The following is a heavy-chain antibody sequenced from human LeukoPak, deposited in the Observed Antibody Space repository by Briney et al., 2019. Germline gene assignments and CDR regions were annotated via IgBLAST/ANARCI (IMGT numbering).Heavy chain of an antibody. CDR3: ARALVRWLGPTYFDY. Sequence: SETLSLTCAVYGGSFSGYYWSWIRQPPGNGLEWIGEINHSGSTNYNPSLKSRVTISVDTSKNQFSLKLSSVTAADTAVYYCARALVRWLGPTYFDYWGQGTLVTVSS. V-gene: IGHV4-34*01. CDR2: INHSGST. D-gene: IGHD6-19*01. CDR1: GGSFSGYY. J-gene: IGHJ4*02.